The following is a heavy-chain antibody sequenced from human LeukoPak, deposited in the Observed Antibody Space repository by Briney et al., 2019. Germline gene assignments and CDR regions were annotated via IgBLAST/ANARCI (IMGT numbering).Heavy chain of an antibody. Sequence: GGSLRLSCAASGFTLSSYAMSWVRQAPGKGLEWVSAISGSGGSTYYADSVKGRFTISRDNSKNTLYLQMNSLRAEDTAVYYCASYGDYEGFDYWGQGTLVTVSS. V-gene: IGHV3-23*01. CDR1: GFTLSSYA. J-gene: IGHJ4*02. D-gene: IGHD4-17*01. CDR3: ASYGDYEGFDY. CDR2: ISGSGGST.